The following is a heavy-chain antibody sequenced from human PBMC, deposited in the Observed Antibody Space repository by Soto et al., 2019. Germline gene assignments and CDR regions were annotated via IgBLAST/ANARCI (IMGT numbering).Heavy chain of an antibody. CDR2: INAGNGNT. V-gene: IGHV1-3*01. D-gene: IGHD5-12*01. CDR1: GYTFTSYA. CDR3: ARVESGSIVATIDY. J-gene: IGHJ4*02. Sequence: GASVKVSCKASGYTFTSYAMHWVRQAPGQRLEWMGWINAGNGNTKYSQKFQGRVTITRDTSASTAYMELSSLRSEDTAVYYCARVESGSIVATIDYWGQGTLVTVSS.